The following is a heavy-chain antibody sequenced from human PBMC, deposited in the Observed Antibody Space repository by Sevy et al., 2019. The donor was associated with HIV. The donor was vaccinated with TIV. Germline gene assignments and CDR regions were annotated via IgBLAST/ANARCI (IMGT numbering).Heavy chain of an antibody. CDR1: GFTFSTYG. CDR2: IWYDGSNK. CDR3: ARGRDYGNFDH. D-gene: IGHD4-17*01. V-gene: IGHV3-33*01. J-gene: IGHJ4*02. Sequence: AGSLRLSCAASGFTFSTYGMHWVRQAPGKELEWVALIWYDGSNKYYTDSVKGRFTISRDNSKNTLYLQMNSLRAEDTAVYYCARGRDYGNFDHWGQGTLVTVSS.